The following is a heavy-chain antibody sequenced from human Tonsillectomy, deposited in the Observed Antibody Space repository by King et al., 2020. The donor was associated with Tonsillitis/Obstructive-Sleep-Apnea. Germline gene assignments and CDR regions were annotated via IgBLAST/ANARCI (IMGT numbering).Heavy chain of an antibody. Sequence: VQLVESGGGLVQPGGSLRLSCAASGFTFSSYAMSWVRQAPGKGLEWVSVISNSGGSTYYADSVKGRFTISRDNSKNTLYLQMKSLRAEYTAVYYCAKDGVLSGSYYIDDYFDYWGQGTLVTVSS. D-gene: IGHD3-10*01. CDR2: ISNSGGST. V-gene: IGHV3-23*04. J-gene: IGHJ4*02. CDR3: AKDGVLSGSYYIDDYFDY. CDR1: GFTFSSYA.